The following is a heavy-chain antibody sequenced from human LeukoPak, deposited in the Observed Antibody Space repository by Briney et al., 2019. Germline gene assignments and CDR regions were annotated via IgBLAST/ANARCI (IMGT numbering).Heavy chain of an antibody. V-gene: IGHV3-30*02. CDR1: TFAFSNYG. J-gene: IGHJ3*02. CDR2: IQYDGRNK. Sequence: PGGSLGLSCAASTFAFSNYGMHWVRQAPGKGLEWVAFIQYDGRNKYYADSVKGRFTISRDNSKNTLYLQMNSLRAEDTAVYYCAKDEYGDYGDSEAAFDIWGQGTMVTVSS. CDR3: AKDEYGDYGDSEAAFDI. D-gene: IGHD4-17*01.